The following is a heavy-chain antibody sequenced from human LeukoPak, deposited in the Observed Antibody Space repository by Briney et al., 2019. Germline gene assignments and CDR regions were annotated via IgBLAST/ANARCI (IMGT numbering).Heavy chain of an antibody. V-gene: IGHV3-7*03. D-gene: IGHD6-13*01. J-gene: IGHJ4*02. CDR3: ARGGSSWFLDY. CDR2: IQQDGSEK. Sequence: PGGSLRLSCAASGFTFSSYWMSWVRQAPGKGLGWVANIQQDGSEKYYVDSVKGRFTISRDNAKNSLYLQMNSLRAEDTAVYCCARGGSSWFLDYWGQGPLVTVS. CDR1: GFTFSSYW.